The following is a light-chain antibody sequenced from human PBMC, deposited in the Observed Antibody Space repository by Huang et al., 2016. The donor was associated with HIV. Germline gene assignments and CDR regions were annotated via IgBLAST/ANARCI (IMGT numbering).Light chain of an antibody. J-gene: IGKJ1*01. CDR3: QQYGSSPRT. CDR2: GAS. V-gene: IGKV3-20*01. Sequence: EIVLTQSPDTLSLSPGERATLSCSASQSVSSNFLAWYQQKPGQAPRRLSYGASSRATGIPDRFSGGGSGTDFTLTISRLEPEDFAVYYCQQYGSSPRTFGQGTKVEI. CDR1: QSVSSNF.